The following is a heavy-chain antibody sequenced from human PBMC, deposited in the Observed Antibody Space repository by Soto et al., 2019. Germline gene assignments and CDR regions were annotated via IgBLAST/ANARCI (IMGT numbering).Heavy chain of an antibody. J-gene: IGHJ5*02. CDR3: ATANGLRLGELSWGGPNWFDP. CDR2: INPTGST. D-gene: IGHD3-16*02. V-gene: IGHV4-34*01. Sequence: QVRLQQWGAGLLKPSETLSLTCAVYGGSFIGYYWSWIRQPPGKGLEWIGEINPTGSTNYNPSLKSRVTILIDTSKNQFSLKLSSVPAADTAMYYCATANGLRLGELSWGGPNWFDPWGQGTLVTVSS. CDR1: GGSFIGYY.